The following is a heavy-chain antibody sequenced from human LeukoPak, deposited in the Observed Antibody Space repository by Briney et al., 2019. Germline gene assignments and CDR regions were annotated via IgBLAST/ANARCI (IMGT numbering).Heavy chain of an antibody. J-gene: IGHJ5*02. CDR1: GGTFSSYA. Sequence: SVKVSCKASGGTFSSYAISWVRQAPGQGLEWMGGIIPIFGTANYAQKFQGRVTITADESTSTAYMELSSLRSEDTAVYYCARSRKSHDYKLNWFRPWGQGTLVPVSS. CDR2: IIPIFGTA. D-gene: IGHD4-11*01. V-gene: IGHV1-69*13. CDR3: ARSRKSHDYKLNWFRP.